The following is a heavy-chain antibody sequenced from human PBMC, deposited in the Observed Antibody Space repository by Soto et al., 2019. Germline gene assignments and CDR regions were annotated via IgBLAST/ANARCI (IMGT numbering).Heavy chain of an antibody. J-gene: IGHJ5*02. CDR2: IYYSGST. D-gene: IGHD3-3*01. CDR3: ASEIFGVVLNWFDP. V-gene: IGHV4-39*01. Sequence: SETLSLTCTVSGGSISSSSYYWGWIRQPPGKGLEWIGSIYYSGSTYYNPSLKSRVTISVDTSKNQFSLKLSSVTAADTAVYYCASEIFGVVLNWFDPWGQGTLVRVSS. CDR1: GGSISSSSYY.